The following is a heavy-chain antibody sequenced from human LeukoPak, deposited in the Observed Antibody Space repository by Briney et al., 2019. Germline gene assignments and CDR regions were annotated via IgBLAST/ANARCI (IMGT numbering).Heavy chain of an antibody. D-gene: IGHD3-16*01. CDR3: AREISRFGI. V-gene: IGHV3-66*01. J-gene: IGHJ4*02. Sequence: GGSLRLSCAASGFTVSSSNYMNWVRQAPGKGLEWVSGIYTGGTTYYTDSVKGRFTIPRDNPNNTLYLQMHSLRAEDTAVYYCAREISRFGIWGQGTPVTVPS. CDR1: GFTVSSSNY. CDR2: IYTGGTT.